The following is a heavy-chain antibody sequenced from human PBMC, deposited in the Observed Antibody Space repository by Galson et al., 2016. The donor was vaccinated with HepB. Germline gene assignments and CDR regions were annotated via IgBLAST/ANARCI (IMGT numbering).Heavy chain of an antibody. CDR3: MSYSDAWYSGF. V-gene: IGHV3-7*03. J-gene: IGHJ4*02. D-gene: IGHD6-13*01. Sequence: SLRLSCAASGFTFSTFWMTWVRQAPGKGLEWVANIKQDGSGKYYVDSVKGRFTISRDNAKNPVYLQMNSLRGDDTAVYYCMSYSDAWYSGFWGQGTLATVSS. CDR1: GFTFSTFW. CDR2: IKQDGSGK.